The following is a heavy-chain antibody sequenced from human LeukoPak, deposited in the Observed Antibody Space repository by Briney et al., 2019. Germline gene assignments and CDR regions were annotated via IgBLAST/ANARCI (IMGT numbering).Heavy chain of an antibody. CDR2: IYYRGNT. J-gene: IGHJ4*02. CDR3: ARHGYDSSGYHSYYFDY. CDR1: GGSITSSNYY. V-gene: IGHV4-39*01. Sequence: SETLSLTCTVSGGSITSSNYYWGWIRPPPGKGMEWIVSIYYRGNTYYNPSLKSRVTIYVDTSKNQFSLKLSSVTAAHTAMYYCARHGYDSSGYHSYYFDYWGQETLVTVSS. D-gene: IGHD3-22*01.